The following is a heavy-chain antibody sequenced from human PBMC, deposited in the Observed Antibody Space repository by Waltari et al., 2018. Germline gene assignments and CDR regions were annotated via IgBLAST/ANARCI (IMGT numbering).Heavy chain of an antibody. Sequence: EVQLVQSGAEVKKPGESLKISCKGSGYSFTSYWIGWVRQLPGKGLEWMGISYPGDSDTRYSPSFQGQVTISADKSISTAYLQWSSLKASDTAMYYCARLHDSVLYYDFWSANYWGQGTLVTVSS. CDR1: GYSFTSYW. CDR2: SYPGDSDT. V-gene: IGHV5-51*01. CDR3: ARLHDSVLYYDFWSANY. D-gene: IGHD3-3*01. J-gene: IGHJ4*02.